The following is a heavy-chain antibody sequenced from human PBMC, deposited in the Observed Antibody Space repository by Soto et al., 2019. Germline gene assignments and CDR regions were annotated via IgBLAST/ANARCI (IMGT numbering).Heavy chain of an antibody. CDR2: IYLDEDK. D-gene: IGHD3-10*01. CDR3: ALYGEDYFDY. Sequence: QITLKESGPTLVKPTQTLTLTCTFSGFSLSTTGVGVGWIRQPPGKALEWLALIYLDEDKRYRPSLTSRLTITKDTCKNHVVRIITNMDPVDTATYYCALYGEDYFDYWGQGTLVTVSS. CDR1: GFSLSTTGVG. V-gene: IGHV2-5*02. J-gene: IGHJ4*02.